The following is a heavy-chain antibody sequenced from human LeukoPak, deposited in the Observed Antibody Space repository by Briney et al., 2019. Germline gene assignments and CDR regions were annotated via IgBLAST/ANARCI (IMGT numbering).Heavy chain of an antibody. D-gene: IGHD5-24*01. J-gene: IGHJ6*02. CDR2: INHSGST. Sequence: SETLSLTCAVYGGSFSGYYWSWIRQPPGKGLGWIGEINHSGSTNYNPSLKSRVTISVDTSKNQFSLKLSSVTAADTAVYYCVRGLSARWLPYFYYGMDVWGQGTTVTVSS. CDR1: GGSFSGYY. CDR3: VRGLSARWLPYFYYGMDV. V-gene: IGHV4-34*01.